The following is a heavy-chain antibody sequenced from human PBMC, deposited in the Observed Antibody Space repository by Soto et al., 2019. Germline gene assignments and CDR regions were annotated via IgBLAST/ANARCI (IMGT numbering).Heavy chain of an antibody. CDR1: GGSISSGGYY. CDR3: ARDYCSGGSCYQDY. J-gene: IGHJ4*02. V-gene: IGHV4-31*03. Sequence: QVQLQESGPGLVKPSQTLSLTCTVSGGSISSGGYYWSWIRQHPGKGLEWIGYIYYSGSTYYNPSLKSRVTIAVDTSKNQFSLKLSSVTAADTAVYYCARDYCSGGSCYQDYWGQGTLVTVSS. CDR2: IYYSGST. D-gene: IGHD2-15*01.